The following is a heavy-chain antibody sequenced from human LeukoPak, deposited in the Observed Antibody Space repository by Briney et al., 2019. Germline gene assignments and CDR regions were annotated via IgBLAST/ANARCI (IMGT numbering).Heavy chain of an antibody. D-gene: IGHD2-2*01. Sequence: PGGSLRLSCAASGFTFSSYEMNWVRQAPGKGLEWVSYISSSGSTIYYADSVKGRFTISRENAKNSLYLQMNSLRAGDTAVYYCARTQGKSYLTFDIWGQGTMVTVSS. J-gene: IGHJ3*02. CDR3: ARTQGKSYLTFDI. CDR2: ISSSGSTI. V-gene: IGHV3-48*03. CDR1: GFTFSSYE.